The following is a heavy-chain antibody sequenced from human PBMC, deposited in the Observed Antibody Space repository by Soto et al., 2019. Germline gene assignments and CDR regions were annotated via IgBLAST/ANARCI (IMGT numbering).Heavy chain of an antibody. CDR1: GFTFSGSA. D-gene: IGHD2-2*01. V-gene: IGHV3-73*01. CDR2: IRSKANSYAT. J-gene: IGHJ4*02. CDR3: TSQLGYCSSTSCLTADY. Sequence: PGGSLRLSCAASGFTFSGSAMHWVRQASGKGLEWVGRIRSKANSYATAYAASVKGRFTISRDDSKNTAYLQMNSLKTEDTAVYYCTSQLGYCSSTSCLTADYWGQGTLVTVSS.